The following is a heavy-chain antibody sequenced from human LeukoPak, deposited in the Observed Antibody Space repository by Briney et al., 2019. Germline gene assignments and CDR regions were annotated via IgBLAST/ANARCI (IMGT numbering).Heavy chain of an antibody. CDR1: GYTFTSYY. CDR2: INPSGGST. V-gene: IGHV1-46*01. CDR3: ARGSTIQLWSSYYYMDV. J-gene: IGHJ6*03. Sequence: ASVKVSCKASGYTFTSYYMHWVRQAPGQGLEWMGIINPSGGSTSYAQKFQGRVTITADKSTSTAYMELSSLRSEDTAVYYCARGSTIQLWSSYYYMDVWGKGTTVTISS. D-gene: IGHD5-18*01.